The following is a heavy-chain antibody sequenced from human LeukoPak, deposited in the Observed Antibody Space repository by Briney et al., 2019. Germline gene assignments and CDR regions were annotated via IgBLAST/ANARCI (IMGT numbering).Heavy chain of an antibody. CDR1: GGTFSSYA. CDR2: IIPILGIA. J-gene: IGHJ4*02. CDR3: ARDLGEAAAGTNNDY. V-gene: IGHV1-69*04. D-gene: IGHD6-13*01. Sequence: SVKVSCKASGGTFSSYAISWVRQAPGQGLEWMGRIIPILGIANYAQKFQGRVTITADKSTSTAYMELSSLRSEDTAVYYCARDLGEAAAGTNNDYWGQGTLVTVSS.